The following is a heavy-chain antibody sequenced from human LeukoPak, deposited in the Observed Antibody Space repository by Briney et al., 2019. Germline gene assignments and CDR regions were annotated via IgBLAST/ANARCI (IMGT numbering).Heavy chain of an antibody. Sequence: SETLSLTCTVSGGSISSGSYSWIWIRQPAGKGLEWIGRIYTSGSTNYNPSLKSRVTISVDTSKNQFSLKLSSVTAADTAVYYCARDQADYYDTSGYSHWGQGTLVTVSS. CDR2: IYTSGST. D-gene: IGHD3-22*01. CDR1: GGSISSGSYS. J-gene: IGHJ4*02. V-gene: IGHV4-61*02. CDR3: ARDQADYYDTSGYSH.